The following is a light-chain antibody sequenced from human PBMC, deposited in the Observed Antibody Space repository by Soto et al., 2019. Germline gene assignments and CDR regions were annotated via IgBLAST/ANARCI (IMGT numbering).Light chain of an antibody. CDR2: GAS. CDR1: QSVSSN. J-gene: IGKJ1*01. CDR3: QQYNNWPPW. V-gene: IGKV3-15*01. Sequence: EIVMTQSPATLSVSPGERATLSCRASQSVSSNLAWYQQKPGRAPRLLIYGASTRATGIPARFSGSGSGTEFTLTISSLQSEDFAVYYCQQYNNWPPWFGQGTKVEIK.